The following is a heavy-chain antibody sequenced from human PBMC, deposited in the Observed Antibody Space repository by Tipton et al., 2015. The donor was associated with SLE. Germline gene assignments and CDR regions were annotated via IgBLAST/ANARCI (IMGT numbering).Heavy chain of an antibody. CDR3: ARSPYSSGWPFDY. D-gene: IGHD6-19*01. CDR1: GYSISSGYY. J-gene: IGHJ4*02. CDR2: IYHSGST. Sequence: LRLSCAVSGYSISSGYYWGWIRQPPGKGLEWIGSIYHSGSTYYNPSLKSRVTISVDTSKNQFSLKLSSVTAADTAVYYCARSPYSSGWPFDYWGQGTLVTVSS. V-gene: IGHV4-38-2*01.